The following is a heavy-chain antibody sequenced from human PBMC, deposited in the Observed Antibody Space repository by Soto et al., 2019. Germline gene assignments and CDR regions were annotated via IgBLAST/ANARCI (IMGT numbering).Heavy chain of an antibody. D-gene: IGHD3-10*01. CDR1: GGSISSGGYY. V-gene: IGHV4-31*03. CDR3: ARDSLLWFGEFLPRAFDI. J-gene: IGHJ3*02. CDR2: IYYSGST. Sequence: QVQLQESGPGLVKPSQTLSLTYTVSGGSISSGGYYWSWIRQHPGKGLEWIGYIYYSGSTYYNPSLKSRVTISVDTSKNQFSLKLSSVTAADTAVYYCARDSLLWFGEFLPRAFDIWGQGTMVTVSS.